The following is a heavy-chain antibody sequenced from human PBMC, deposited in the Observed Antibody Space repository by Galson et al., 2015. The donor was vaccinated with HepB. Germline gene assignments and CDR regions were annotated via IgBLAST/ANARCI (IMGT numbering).Heavy chain of an antibody. Sequence: SVKVSCKASGYTFTSYAMHWVRQAPGQRLEWMGWINAGNGNTKYSQKFQGRVTITRDTSASTAYMELSSLRSEDTAVYYCASPTYYYDSSGYEGPGFDIWGQGTMVTVSS. CDR2: INAGNGNT. V-gene: IGHV1-3*01. D-gene: IGHD3-22*01. CDR1: GYTFTSYA. CDR3: ASPTYYYDSSGYEGPGFDI. J-gene: IGHJ3*02.